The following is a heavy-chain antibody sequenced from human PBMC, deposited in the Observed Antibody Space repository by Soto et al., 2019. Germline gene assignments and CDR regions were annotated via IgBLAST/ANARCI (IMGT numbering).Heavy chain of an antibody. CDR3: ANERFIGDCFDY. D-gene: IGHD3-16*02. J-gene: IGHJ4*02. V-gene: IGHV3-23*01. Sequence: EVQLLESGGGLVQPGGSLRLSCAASGFTFSSYAMSWVRQAPGKGLEWVSAISGSGGSTYYADSVKGRFTISRDNSKNTLYLQMNSLRAEDTAVYYGANERFIGDCFDYWGQGTLVTVSS. CDR1: GFTFSSYA. CDR2: ISGSGGST.